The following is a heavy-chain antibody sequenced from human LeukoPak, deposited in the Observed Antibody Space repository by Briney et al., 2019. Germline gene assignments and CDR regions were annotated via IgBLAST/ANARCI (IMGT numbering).Heavy chain of an antibody. V-gene: IGHV3-33*01. D-gene: IGHD3-9*01. CDR3: ARGFTGFDL. Sequence: GGSLRLSCAASGFTFSSYGMHWVRQAPGKGLEWVAVIWYDGSNKYYADSVKGRFTISRDNAKKSLYLQMNSLRAEDTALYHCARGFTGFDLWGRGTLVTVSS. J-gene: IGHJ2*01. CDR1: GFTFSSYG. CDR2: IWYDGSNK.